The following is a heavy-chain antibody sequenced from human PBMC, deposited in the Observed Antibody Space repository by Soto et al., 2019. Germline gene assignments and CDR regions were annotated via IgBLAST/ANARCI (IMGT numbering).Heavy chain of an antibody. V-gene: IGHV4-34*09. D-gene: IGHD6-13*01. Sequence: PSETLSLTCAVQGGSFSGYYWRWIRQPPWKGLEWIGYIYYSGSTYYNPSLKSRVTISVDTSKNQFSLKLSSVTSAETAVYYCAREMRDSSRIDYWGQGTLVTASS. J-gene: IGHJ4*02. CDR3: AREMRDSSRIDY. CDR1: GGSFSGYY. CDR2: IYYSGST.